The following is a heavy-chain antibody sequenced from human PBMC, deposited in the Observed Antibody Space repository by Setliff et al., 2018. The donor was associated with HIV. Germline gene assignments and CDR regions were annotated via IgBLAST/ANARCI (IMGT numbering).Heavy chain of an antibody. V-gene: IGHV3-23*01. CDR1: GFIFSRYG. CDR2: IRGSGGST. J-gene: IGHJ4*03. CDR3: ARSPQGGYFDY. Sequence: GGSLRLSCAASGFIFSRYGMGWLRQAPGKGLEWLSVIRGSGGSTSYADSVKGRFTISRDNSKNTLYLQMNSLRVEDTAVYHCARSPQGGYFDYWGQGTLVTVPS.